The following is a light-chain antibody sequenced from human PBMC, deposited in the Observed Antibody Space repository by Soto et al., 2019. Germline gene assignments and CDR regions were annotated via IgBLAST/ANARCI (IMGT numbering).Light chain of an antibody. CDR2: GAS. Sequence: EIAMTQSPATLSVSPGERVTLSCRASQSVGSNLAWYQQKPGQAPRLLIYGASTRATGVPARFSGGGSGTEFTLTISSLQSEDFAVFYCQQYNIWPLYTFGQGTKLEIK. J-gene: IGKJ2*01. CDR3: QQYNIWPLYT. CDR1: QSVGSN. V-gene: IGKV3-15*01.